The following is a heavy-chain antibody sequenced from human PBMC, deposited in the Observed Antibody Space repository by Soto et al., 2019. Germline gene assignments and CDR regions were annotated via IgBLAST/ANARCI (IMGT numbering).Heavy chain of an antibody. CDR2: INSDGSST. Sequence: GGSLRLSCAASGFTFSSYWMHWVRQAPGKGLVWVSRINSDGSSTSYADSVKGRFTISRDNAKNTLYPQMNSLRAEDTAVYYCARVAVGVAAADYYFDYWGQGTLVTVSS. CDR3: ARVAVGVAAADYYFDY. V-gene: IGHV3-74*01. J-gene: IGHJ4*02. D-gene: IGHD6-13*01. CDR1: GFTFSSYW.